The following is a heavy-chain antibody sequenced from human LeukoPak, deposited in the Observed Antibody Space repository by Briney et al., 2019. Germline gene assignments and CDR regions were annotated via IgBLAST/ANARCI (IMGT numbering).Heavy chain of an antibody. J-gene: IGHJ3*02. V-gene: IGHV4-39*01. D-gene: IGHD3-10*01. CDR1: GGSISSSSYY. CDR2: IYYSGST. Sequence: SETLSLTCTVSGGSISSSSYYWGLIRQPPGKWLEWIGSIYYSGSTYYNPSLKSRVTISVDTSKNQFSLKLSSVTAADTAVYYCARYRVREGVFDAFDIWGQGTMVTVSS. CDR3: ARYRVREGVFDAFDI.